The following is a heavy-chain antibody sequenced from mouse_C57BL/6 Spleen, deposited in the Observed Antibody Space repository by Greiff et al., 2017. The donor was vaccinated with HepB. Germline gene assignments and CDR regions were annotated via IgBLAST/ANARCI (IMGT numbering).Heavy chain of an antibody. CDR2: IYPGDGDT. CDR3: ARRDVGFAY. D-gene: IGHD3-3*01. J-gene: IGHJ3*01. V-gene: IGHV1-82*01. CDR1: GYAFSSSW. Sequence: VQVVESGPELVKPGASVKISCKASGYAFSSSWMNWVKQRPGKGLEWIGRIYPGDGDTNYNGKFKGKATLTADKSSSTAYMQLSSLTSEDSAVYFCARRDVGFAYWGQGTLVTVSA.